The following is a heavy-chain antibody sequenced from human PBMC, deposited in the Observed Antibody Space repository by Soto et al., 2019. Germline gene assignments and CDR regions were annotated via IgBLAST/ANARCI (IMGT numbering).Heavy chain of an antibody. CDR1: GFTFSSYA. V-gene: IGHV3-30-3*01. CDR3: ARCLYGDYAYFDY. D-gene: IGHD4-17*01. CDR2: ISYDGSNK. Sequence: QVQLVESGGGVVQPGRSLRLSCAASGFTFSSYAMHWVRQAPGKGLEWVAVISYDGSNKYYADSVKGRFTISRDNSKNTLYLQTNSLRAEDTAVYYCARCLYGDYAYFDYWGQGTLVTVSS. J-gene: IGHJ4*02.